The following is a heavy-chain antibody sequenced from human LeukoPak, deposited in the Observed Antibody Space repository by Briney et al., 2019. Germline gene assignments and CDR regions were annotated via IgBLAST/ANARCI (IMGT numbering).Heavy chain of an antibody. CDR1: GFTFSSHA. J-gene: IGHJ4*02. CDR3: AKDHEAD. CDR2: IDISADST. V-gene: IGHV3-23*01. Sequence: GGSLRLSCVVSGFTFSSHAMCWVRQAPGRGLEWVSSIDISADSTSYADSVKGRFTISRDNSKNTLYLQMNSLRAEDTAVYYCAKDHEADWGQGTLVTVSS.